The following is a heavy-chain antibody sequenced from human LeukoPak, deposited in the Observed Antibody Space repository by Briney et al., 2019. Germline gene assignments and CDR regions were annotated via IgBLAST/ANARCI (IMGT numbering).Heavy chain of an antibody. D-gene: IGHD3-22*01. Sequence: SETLSLTCAVYGGSFSGYYWSWIRQPPGKGLEWIGEINHSGSTNYNPSLKSRVTISVDTSKNQFSLKLSSVTAADTAVYYCARGLFYYDSSGYSNYFDYWGQGTLVTVSS. CDR1: GGSFSGYY. CDR2: INHSGST. J-gene: IGHJ4*02. CDR3: ARGLFYYDSSGYSNYFDY. V-gene: IGHV4-34*01.